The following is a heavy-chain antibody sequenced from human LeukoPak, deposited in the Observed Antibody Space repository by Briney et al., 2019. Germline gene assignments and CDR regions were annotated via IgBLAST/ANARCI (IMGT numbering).Heavy chain of an antibody. V-gene: IGHV3-23*01. D-gene: IGHD4-11*01. Sequence: GGSLRLSCAGSGFTFSNYAMSWVRQAPGKGLEWVSALSGSGDSTFHADSVKGRFTISRDNSKNTLYLQMNSLRAEDTALYYCATSTVAKYDYWGQGTLVAVSS. CDR1: GFTFSNYA. J-gene: IGHJ4*02. CDR3: ATSTVAKYDY. CDR2: LSGSGDST.